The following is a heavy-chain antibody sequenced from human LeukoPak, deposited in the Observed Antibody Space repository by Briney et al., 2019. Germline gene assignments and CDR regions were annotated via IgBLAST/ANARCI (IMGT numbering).Heavy chain of an antibody. Sequence: SVKVSCKASGGTFSSYAISWVRQAPGQGLEWMGGIIPIFGTANYAQKFQGRVTITADESTSTAYMELSSLRSEDTAVYYCARDQGTGGGYYYGMDVWGKGTTVTVSS. D-gene: IGHD1-14*01. CDR2: IIPIFGTA. J-gene: IGHJ6*04. CDR1: GGTFSSYA. CDR3: ARDQGTGGGYYYGMDV. V-gene: IGHV1-69*13.